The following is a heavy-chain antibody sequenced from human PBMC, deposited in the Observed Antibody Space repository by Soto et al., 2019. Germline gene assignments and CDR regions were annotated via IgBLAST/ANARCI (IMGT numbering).Heavy chain of an antibody. CDR3: ARLGGYYQALDS. CDR2: IYYAGST. Sequence: QVQLQESGPGLVKPSETLSLTCTVSGGSINNYYGSWIRQPPGKGLEFIGYIYYAGSTTYNPSLKSRVTISVDTSKNQFSLKLTSVTAADTAVYYCARLGGYYQALDSWGQGTLLTVSS. CDR1: GGSINNYY. D-gene: IGHD3-22*01. J-gene: IGHJ4*02. V-gene: IGHV4-59*08.